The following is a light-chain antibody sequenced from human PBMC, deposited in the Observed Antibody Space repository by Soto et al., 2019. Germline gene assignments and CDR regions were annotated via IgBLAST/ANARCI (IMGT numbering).Light chain of an antibody. V-gene: IGLV2-8*01. CDR3: SSYAGSNVV. CDR2: EVT. J-gene: IGLJ2*01. Sequence: QSALTQPPSASGSPGQSVTISCTGTSSDVGGYNYVSWYQQHPGKAPKLMIYEVTKRPSGVPDRFFGSKSGNTASLTVSGLQAEDEADYYCSSYAGSNVVFGGGTKLTVL. CDR1: SSDVGGYNY.